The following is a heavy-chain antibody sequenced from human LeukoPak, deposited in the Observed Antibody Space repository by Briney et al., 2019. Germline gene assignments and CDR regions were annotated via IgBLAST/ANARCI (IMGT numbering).Heavy chain of an antibody. CDR2: IYYSGST. CDR1: GGSISSSSYY. D-gene: IGHD2-2*01. J-gene: IGHJ4*02. Sequence: SETLSLTCTVSGGSISSSSYYWGWIRQPPGKGLEWIGSIYYSGSTYYNPSLKSRATISVDTSRNQFSLKVSSVTAADTAVYYCASQPPYCSSTSCYVYSDYWGQGTLVTVSS. V-gene: IGHV4-39*01. CDR3: ASQPPYCSSTSCYVYSDY.